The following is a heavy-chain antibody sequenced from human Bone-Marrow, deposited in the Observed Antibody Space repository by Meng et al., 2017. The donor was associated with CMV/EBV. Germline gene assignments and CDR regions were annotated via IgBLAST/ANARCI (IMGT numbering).Heavy chain of an antibody. D-gene: IGHD2-2*03. V-gene: IGHV3-30*03. CDR1: GFSFNDYG. CDR2: ITFDGSNT. CDR3: ARDFLGYCSSTSCLSGYYYYYGMDV. J-gene: IGHJ6*02. Sequence: GESLKISCAVSGFSFNDYGMHWVRQTPGKGLEWLTFITFDGSNTYYADSVKGRFTISRDNAKNTLYLQMNSLRAEDTAVYYCARDFLGYCSSTSCLSGYYYYYGMDVWGQGTTVTVSS.